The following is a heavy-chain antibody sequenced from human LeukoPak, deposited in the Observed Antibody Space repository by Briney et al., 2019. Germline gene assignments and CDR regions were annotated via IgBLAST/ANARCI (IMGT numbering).Heavy chain of an antibody. J-gene: IGHJ4*02. V-gene: IGHV3-21*01. D-gene: IGHD5-24*01. CDR1: GFTFSSYT. CDR3: ATPPHGYNYGPVDY. Sequence: PGGSLRLSCAASGFTFSSYTMNWVRQAPGKGLEWVSSISSSSSHIYYADSVKGRFTISRDNSKNTLYLQMNSLRAEDTAVYYCATPPHGYNYGPVDYWGQGTLVTVSS. CDR2: ISSSSSHI.